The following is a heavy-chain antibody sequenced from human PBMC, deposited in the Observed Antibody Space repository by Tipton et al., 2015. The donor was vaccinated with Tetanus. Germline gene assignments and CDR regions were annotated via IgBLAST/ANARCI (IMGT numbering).Heavy chain of an antibody. CDR1: GFTLSRYW. D-gene: IGHD2-21*01. V-gene: IGHV3-74*01. Sequence: SLRLSCEASGFTLSRYWTHWVRQTPGTGLVWVSRINSDESARSYADSVKGRFTVSRDKAKNTVYLEMNGLRAEDTAVYFCAKFLVVITQGYYRTMDAWGQGTTVTVSS. J-gene: IGHJ6*02. CDR3: AKFLVVITQGYYRTMDA. CDR2: INSDESAR.